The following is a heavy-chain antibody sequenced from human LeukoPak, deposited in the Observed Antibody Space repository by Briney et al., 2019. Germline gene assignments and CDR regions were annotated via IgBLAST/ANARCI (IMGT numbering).Heavy chain of an antibody. CDR1: GFTFSNYN. CDR2: ISSTSSYI. V-gene: IGHV3-21*06. J-gene: IGHJ3*02. Sequence: KPGGSLKLSCAASGFTFSNYNFYWVRQAPGKGLEWVSSISSTSSYIYYADSVKGRFTISRDNAKNSLYLQMNSLRAEDTAVYYCARVNPLLAPGAFDIWGQGTMVTVSS. D-gene: IGHD2-15*01. CDR3: ARVNPLLAPGAFDI.